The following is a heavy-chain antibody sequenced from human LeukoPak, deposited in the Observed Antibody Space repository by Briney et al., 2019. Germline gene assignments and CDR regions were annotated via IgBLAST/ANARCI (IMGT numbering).Heavy chain of an antibody. CDR2: ISGSGGST. CDR1: GFTFSSYA. V-gene: IGHV3-23*01. D-gene: IGHD3-3*01. J-gene: IGHJ4*02. Sequence: GGSLRLSCAASGFTFSSYAMSWVRQAPGKGLEWVSAISGSGGSTYYADSVKGRFTISRDNSKNTLYPQMNSLRAEDTAVYYCAKAIPPVLRFLEWLSFDYWGQGTLVTVSS. CDR3: AKAIPPVLRFLEWLSFDY.